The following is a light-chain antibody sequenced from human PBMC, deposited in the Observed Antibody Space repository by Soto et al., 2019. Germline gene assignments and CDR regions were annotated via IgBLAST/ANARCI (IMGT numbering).Light chain of an antibody. CDR2: GAS. J-gene: IGKJ4*01. CDR3: QQYDTSPPLT. Sequence: EIVLTQSPGTLSLSPGDRATLSCRASQSVSSNYLAWYQQKPGQAPRLLIYGASSRATDIPDRFSGSGSGTDFTLTISRLEPEDFAVYYCQQYDTSPPLTSGGGTKVEIK. V-gene: IGKV3-20*01. CDR1: QSVSSNY.